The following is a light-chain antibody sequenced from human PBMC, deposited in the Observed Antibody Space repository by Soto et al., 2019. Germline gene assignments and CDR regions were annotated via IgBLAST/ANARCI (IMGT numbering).Light chain of an antibody. CDR3: QQYDTSSPT. Sequence: DTQMTQSPSTLSASVGDRVTITCRASQSISSRLSWYQQRPGRAPQLLIYSASSLQSGDPSRFSGSGSETEFTLTIRSLQPDDFATYYCQQYDTSSPTFGQGTKVEIK. CDR1: QSISSR. J-gene: IGKJ1*01. CDR2: SAS. V-gene: IGKV1-5*03.